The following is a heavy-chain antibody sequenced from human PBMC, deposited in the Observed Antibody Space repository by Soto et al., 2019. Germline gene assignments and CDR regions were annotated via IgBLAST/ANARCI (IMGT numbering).Heavy chain of an antibody. CDR2: IKQDGSEK. D-gene: IGHD6-6*01. CDR3: ARRFRSSSSHYYYYGMDV. Sequence: EVQLVESGGGLVQPGGSLRLSCAASGFTFSSYWMSWVRQAPGKGLEWVANIKQDGSEKYYVDSVKGRFTISRDNAKNSLYLQMTSLRAEDTAVYYWARRFRSSSSHYYYYGMDVWGQGTTVTVSS. J-gene: IGHJ6*02. CDR1: GFTFSSYW. V-gene: IGHV3-7*01.